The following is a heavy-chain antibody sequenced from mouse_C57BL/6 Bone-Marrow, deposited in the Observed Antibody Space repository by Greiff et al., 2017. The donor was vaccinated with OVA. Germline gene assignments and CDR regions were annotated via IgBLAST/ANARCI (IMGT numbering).Heavy chain of an antibody. J-gene: IGHJ3*01. CDR2: IDPSDSYT. CDR1: GYTFTSYW. Sequence: QVQLQQPGAELVRPGTSVKLSCKASGYTFTSYWMHWVKPRPGQGLEWIGVIDPSDSYTNYNQKFKGKATLTVDTSSSTAYMQLSSLTSEDSAVYYCARCPFYYGNYFAYWGQGTLVTVSA. V-gene: IGHV1-59*01. D-gene: IGHD2-1*01. CDR3: ARCPFYYGNYFAY.